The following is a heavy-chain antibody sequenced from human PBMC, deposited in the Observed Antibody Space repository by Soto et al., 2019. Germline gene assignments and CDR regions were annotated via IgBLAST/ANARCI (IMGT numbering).Heavy chain of an antibody. CDR3: VSGSYHSYGVRHILGFFGP. Sequence: GGSLTLSCATSGFTFNTFALHWVRQAPAKGLEWVAVIWSDGNDVQYAECVKGRFTISRDNSKNHLPVQMNSLSDEATAIYYCVSGSYHSYGVRHILGFFGPWGQGTLVTVSS. J-gene: IGHJ5*02. CDR1: GFTFNTFA. V-gene: IGHV3-33*03. CDR2: IWSDGNDV. D-gene: IGHD6-19*01.